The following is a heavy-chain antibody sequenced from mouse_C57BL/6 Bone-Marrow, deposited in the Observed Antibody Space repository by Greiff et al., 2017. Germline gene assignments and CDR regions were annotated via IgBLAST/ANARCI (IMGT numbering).Heavy chain of an antibody. D-gene: IGHD2-1*01. Sequence: VQLQQSGPELVKPGASVKISCKASGYAFSSSWMNWVKQRPGKGLEWIGRIYPGDGDTNSNGKFKGKATLTADKSSSTAYMQLSSLTSEDSAVYYCAREGYGNYGWYFDVWGTGTTVTVSS. J-gene: IGHJ1*03. CDR1: GYAFSSSW. CDR2: IYPGDGDT. CDR3: AREGYGNYGWYFDV. V-gene: IGHV1-82*01.